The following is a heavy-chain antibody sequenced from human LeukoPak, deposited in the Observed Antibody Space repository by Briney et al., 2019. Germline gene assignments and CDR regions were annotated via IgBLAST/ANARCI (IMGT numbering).Heavy chain of an antibody. CDR2: INPNSGGT. D-gene: IGHD2-15*01. J-gene: IGHJ4*02. Sequence: ASVKVSCKASGYTFTGYYMHWVRQAPGQGLEWMGWINPNSGGTNYAQKFQGWVTMTRDTSISTAYMELSRLRSDDTAVYYCARGAPSRYCSGGSCPYFDYWGQGTLVTVSS. V-gene: IGHV1-2*04. CDR3: ARGAPSRYCSGGSCPYFDY. CDR1: GYTFTGYY.